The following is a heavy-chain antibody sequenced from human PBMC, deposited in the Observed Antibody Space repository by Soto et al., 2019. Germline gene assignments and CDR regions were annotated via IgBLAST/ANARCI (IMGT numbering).Heavy chain of an antibody. D-gene: IGHD6-25*01. CDR3: AKGDNLGPKTGYPFDP. V-gene: IGHV6-1*01. CDR1: GDSVSSNTTS. J-gene: IGHJ5*02. CDR2: TYFRSKWYN. Sequence: PSQTLSLTCAISGDSVSSNTTSWNWIRQSPSRGLEWLGRTYFRSKWYNDYAVSVKSRISINPATSNNQFSLQLNSVTPEDTAVYFCAKGDNLGPKTGYPFDPWGQGIMVTVSS.